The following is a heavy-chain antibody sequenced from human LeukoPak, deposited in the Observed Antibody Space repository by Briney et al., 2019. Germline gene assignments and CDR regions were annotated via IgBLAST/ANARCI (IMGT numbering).Heavy chain of an antibody. CDR3: ARDHRITIFEAGVYYYYYYMDV. D-gene: IGHD3-9*01. J-gene: IGHJ6*03. CDR2: IYYSGST. Sequence: SETLSLTCTVSGGSISSHYWSWIRQPPGKGLEWIGYIYYSGSTNYNPSLKSRVTISVDTSKNQFSLKLSSVTAADTAVYYCARDHRITIFEAGVYYYYYYMDVWGKGTTVTVSS. V-gene: IGHV4-59*11. CDR1: GGSISSHY.